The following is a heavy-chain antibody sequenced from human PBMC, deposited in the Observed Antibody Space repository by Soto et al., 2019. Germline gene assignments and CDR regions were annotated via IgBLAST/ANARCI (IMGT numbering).Heavy chain of an antibody. D-gene: IGHD6-19*01. CDR1: GFTFSSYG. CDR2: ISYDGSNR. CDR3: AKDWWNSSGPRARYYGMCV. V-gene: IGHV3-30*18. J-gene: IGHJ6*01. Sequence: QVQLVESGGGVVQPGRSLRLSCAASGFTFSSYGMHWVRQAPGKGLEWVAVISYDGSNRYYADSVKGRFTISRDHSTNKLYLQVNNLRAEDKAVYYCAKDWWNSSGPRARYYGMCVWGQGTTVTVSS.